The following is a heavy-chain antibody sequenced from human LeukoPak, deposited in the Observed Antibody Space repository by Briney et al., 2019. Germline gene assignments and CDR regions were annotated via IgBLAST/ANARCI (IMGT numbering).Heavy chain of an antibody. CDR3: VNGAGHTYSY. CDR1: GLTSSKYA. D-gene: IGHD2-21*01. Sequence: GGSLRLSCPPSGLTSSKYAMTWVRQAPGNGLEGVSGLSGSSINTYYADSVKVRFTISRDKSKNTLFLQIISVRAEDTAVYYCVNGAGHTYSYWGQGTLVTVSS. V-gene: IGHV3-23*01. J-gene: IGHJ4*02. CDR2: LSGSSINT.